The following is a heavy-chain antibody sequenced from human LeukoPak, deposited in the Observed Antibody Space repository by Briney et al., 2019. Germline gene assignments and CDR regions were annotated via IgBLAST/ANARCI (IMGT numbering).Heavy chain of an antibody. CDR3: AKSVGYHSDRSGYYWLGTFDS. D-gene: IGHD3-22*01. CDR1: GFTFSTYP. CDR2: ISGGGVNT. Sequence: GRSLRLSCVASGFTFSTYPMSWVRQAAGKGLEWVSAISGGGVNTYYADSVKGRFTISRDESKNTLYLQINSLRAEDTAVYYCAKSVGYHSDRSGYYWLGTFDSWGQGTLVTVSS. V-gene: IGHV3-23*01. J-gene: IGHJ4*02.